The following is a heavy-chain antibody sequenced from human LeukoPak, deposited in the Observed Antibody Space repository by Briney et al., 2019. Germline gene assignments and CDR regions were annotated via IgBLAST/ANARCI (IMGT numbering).Heavy chain of an antibody. D-gene: IGHD1-26*01. V-gene: IGHV3-30*02. CDR1: GFTFSSYG. J-gene: IGHJ3*02. Sequence: GGSLRLSCAASGFTFSSYGMHWVRQAPGKGLDWVAFIRYDGSNKYYADSVKGRFTISRDNSKNTLYLQMNSLRAEDTAVYYCARDRVGALPSAFDIWGQGTMVTVSS. CDR2: IRYDGSNK. CDR3: ARDRVGALPSAFDI.